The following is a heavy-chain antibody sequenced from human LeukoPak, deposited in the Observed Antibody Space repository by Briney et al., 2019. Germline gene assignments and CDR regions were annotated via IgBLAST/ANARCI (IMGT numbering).Heavy chain of an antibody. V-gene: IGHV4-39*01. CDR3: ARSTFGGYSYGIFDY. D-gene: IGHD5-18*01. CDR1: GGSISSSSYY. J-gene: IGHJ4*02. Sequence: SQTLSLTCTVSGGSISSSSYYWGWIRQPPGKGLEWIVSIYYSGSTYYNPSLKSRVTISVDTPKNQFSLKLSSVTAAATAVYYCARSTFGGYSYGIFDYWGQGTLVTVSS. CDR2: IYYSGST.